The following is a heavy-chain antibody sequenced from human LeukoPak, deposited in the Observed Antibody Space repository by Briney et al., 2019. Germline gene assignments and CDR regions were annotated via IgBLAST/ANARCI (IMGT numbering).Heavy chain of an antibody. V-gene: IGHV3-48*01. Sequence: PGGSLRPSCAASGFTFSSYSMNWVRQAPGKGLEWVSYISSSSSTIYYADSVKGRFTISRDNAKNSLYLQMNSLRAEDTAVYYCARDNDFDYWGQGTLVTVSS. CDR3: ARDNDFDY. CDR1: GFTFSSYS. D-gene: IGHD3-3*01. CDR2: ISSSSSTI. J-gene: IGHJ4*02.